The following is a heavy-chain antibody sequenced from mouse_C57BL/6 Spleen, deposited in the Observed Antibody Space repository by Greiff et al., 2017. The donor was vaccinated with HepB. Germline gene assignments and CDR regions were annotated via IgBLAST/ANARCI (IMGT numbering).Heavy chain of an antibody. CDR2: IYPRSGNT. Sequence: QVQLQQSGAELARPGASVKLSCKASGYTFTSYGISWVKQRTGQGLEWIGEIYPRSGNTYYNEKFKGNATLTADKSSSKAYMELRSLTSEDSAVYFCAREGQLRPLYLDYWGQGTTLTVSS. J-gene: IGHJ2*01. V-gene: IGHV1-81*01. CDR3: AREGQLRPLYLDY. CDR1: GYTFTSYG. D-gene: IGHD3-2*02.